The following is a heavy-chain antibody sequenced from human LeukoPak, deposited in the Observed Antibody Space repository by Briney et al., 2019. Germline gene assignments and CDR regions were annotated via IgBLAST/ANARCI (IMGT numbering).Heavy chain of an antibody. CDR1: DGSISSDDYY. Sequence: SQTLSLTCTVSDGSISSDDYYWSWIRQPPGKGLEWMGYIYYSGSTYYNPSLKSRVTTSVDTSKNQFSLKLSSVTAADTAVYYCARDTSRITGTGSGYFDYWGSGTLVTVSS. CDR3: ARDTSRITGTGSGYFDY. J-gene: IGHJ4*02. D-gene: IGHD1/OR15-1a*01. V-gene: IGHV4-30-4*08. CDR2: IYYSGST.